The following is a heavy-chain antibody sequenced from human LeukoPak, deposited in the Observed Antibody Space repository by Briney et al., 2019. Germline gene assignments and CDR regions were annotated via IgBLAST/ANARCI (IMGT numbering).Heavy chain of an antibody. CDR3: ARAIGGVIVIHFDY. D-gene: IGHD3-16*02. CDR1: GFTFSNYN. Sequence: GGSLRLSCAASGFTFSNYNMNWVRQAPGKGLEWVSSISSSSTYTYYGDSMKGRFTISRDNAKNSLYLQMNSLRAEDTAVYYCARAIGGVIVIHFDYWGQETLVTVSS. CDR2: ISSSSTYT. J-gene: IGHJ4*02. V-gene: IGHV3-21*01.